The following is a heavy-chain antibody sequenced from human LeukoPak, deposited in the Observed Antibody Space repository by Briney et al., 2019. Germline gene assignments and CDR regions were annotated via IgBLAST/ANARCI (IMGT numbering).Heavy chain of an antibody. CDR2: IRSKANSYAT. Sequence: GGSLRLSCAASGFTLSGSAMHWVRQASGKGLEWVGRIRSKANSYATAYAASVKGRFTISRDDSKNTAYLQMNSLKTEDTAVYYCTSMGKNDYVWGSYRQFDYWGQGTLVTVSS. V-gene: IGHV3-73*01. CDR1: GFTLSGSA. D-gene: IGHD3-16*02. CDR3: TSMGKNDYVWGSYRQFDY. J-gene: IGHJ4*02.